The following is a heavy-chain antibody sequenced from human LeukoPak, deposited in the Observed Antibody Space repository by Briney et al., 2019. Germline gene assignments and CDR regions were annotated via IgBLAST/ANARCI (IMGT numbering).Heavy chain of an antibody. V-gene: IGHV3-21*01. Sequence: YYADSLKVRFTISRHSANNSLYLQMSSLRAEDTAIYYCARDSSDFWFRTMDVWGKGTTVTVSS. J-gene: IGHJ6*03. CDR3: ARDSSDFWFRTMDV. D-gene: IGHD3-3*01.